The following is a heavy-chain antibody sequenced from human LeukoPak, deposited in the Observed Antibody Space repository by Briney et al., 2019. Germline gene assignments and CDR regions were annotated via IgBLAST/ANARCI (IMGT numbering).Heavy chain of an antibody. Sequence: GASVKVSCTASGYTFTSYDINWVRQATGQGLEWMGWMNPNSGNTGYAQKFQGRVTMTRNTSISTAYMELSSLRSEDTAVYYCASSSSWYRKRFYYYGMDVWGQGTTVTVSS. CDR1: GYTFTSYD. V-gene: IGHV1-8*01. D-gene: IGHD6-13*01. J-gene: IGHJ6*02. CDR3: ASSSSWYRKRFYYYGMDV. CDR2: MNPNSGNT.